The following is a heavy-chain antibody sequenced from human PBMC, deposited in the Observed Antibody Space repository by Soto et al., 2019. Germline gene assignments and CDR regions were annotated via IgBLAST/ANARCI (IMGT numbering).Heavy chain of an antibody. CDR1: GYTFRNYG. CDR2: VSAYNRNT. J-gene: IGHJ4*02. CDR3: ARERPYEPLPY. V-gene: IGHV1-18*01. D-gene: IGHD2-21*01. Sequence: QVQLVQSGPEVKNPGASVKVSCKAFGYTFRNYGITWVRQAPGQGLEWVGWVSAYNRNTNYAQNFQDRITMTTDTSTNTAYMDLRSLRSDDTAIYSCARERPYEPLPYWGQGTLVTVSS.